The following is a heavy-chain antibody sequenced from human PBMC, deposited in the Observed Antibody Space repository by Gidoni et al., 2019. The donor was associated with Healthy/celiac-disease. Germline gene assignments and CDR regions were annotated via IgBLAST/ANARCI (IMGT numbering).Heavy chain of an antibody. Sequence: EVQLVESGGGLVQPGVPLSLSCAAPVFPFSNASLTWVRQAPGKGLEWVGRIKSKTDGGTTDYAAPVKGRCTISRDETKNTLYLQMNSLKTEETAVYYWTTGDGSGSFYYYYGMDVWGQGTTVTVSS. J-gene: IGHJ6*02. CDR2: IKSKTDGGTT. V-gene: IGHV3-15*01. D-gene: IGHD3-10*01. CDR1: VFPFSNAS. CDR3: TTGDGSGSFYYYYGMDV.